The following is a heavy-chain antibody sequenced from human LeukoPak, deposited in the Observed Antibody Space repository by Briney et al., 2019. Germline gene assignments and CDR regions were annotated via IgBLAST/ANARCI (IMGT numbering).Heavy chain of an antibody. Sequence: PGGSLRLSCAASGFTVSSNYMSWVRQAPGKGLEWVSVIYSGGSTYYADSVKGRFTISRDNSKNTLYLQMNSLRAEDTAVYYCASSNLARYYYGSGSSLGMDVWGQGTTVTVPS. D-gene: IGHD3-10*01. J-gene: IGHJ6*02. CDR3: ASSNLARYYYGSGSSLGMDV. CDR2: IYSGGST. V-gene: IGHV3-53*01. CDR1: GFTVSSNY.